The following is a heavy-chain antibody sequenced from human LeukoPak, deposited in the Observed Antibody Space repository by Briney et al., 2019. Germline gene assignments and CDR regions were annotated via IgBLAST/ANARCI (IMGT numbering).Heavy chain of an antibody. Sequence: GSLRLSCAASGFTVSSNYMSWVRQAPGKGLEWVSVIYSGGSTYYADSVKGRFTISRDNSKNTLYLQMNSLRAEDTAVYYCARDHVGYYDSSGPYWGQGTLVTVPS. CDR2: IYSGGST. J-gene: IGHJ4*02. CDR1: GFTVSSNY. V-gene: IGHV3-53*01. D-gene: IGHD3-22*01. CDR3: ARDHVGYYDSSGPY.